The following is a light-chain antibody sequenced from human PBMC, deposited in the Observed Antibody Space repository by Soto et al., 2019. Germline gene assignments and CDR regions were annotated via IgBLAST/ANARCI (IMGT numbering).Light chain of an antibody. CDR3: SSYAGSNNWGV. V-gene: IGLV2-8*01. J-gene: IGLJ2*01. Sequence: QSALTQPPSASGSPGQSVAISCTGTSSDVGGYNYVSWYQQHPGKAPKLMIYEVSKRPSGVPNRFSGSKSGNTDSLTVSGLQTEDEAVYYCSSYAGSNNWGVFGGGTKLTVL. CDR2: EVS. CDR1: SSDVGGYNY.